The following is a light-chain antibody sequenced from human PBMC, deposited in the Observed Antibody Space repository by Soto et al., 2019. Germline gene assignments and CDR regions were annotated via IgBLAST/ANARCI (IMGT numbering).Light chain of an antibody. J-gene: IGLJ2*01. V-gene: IGLV2-14*01. CDR2: DVS. CDR3: SSYTSSSTPVV. Sequence: QSVLTQPASVSGSPRQSITISCTGTSSDVGGYNYVSWYQQHPGKAPKLMIYDVSNRPSGVSNRFSGSKSGNTASLTISGLQAEDEADYYCSSYTSSSTPVVFGGGTKVTVL. CDR1: SSDVGGYNY.